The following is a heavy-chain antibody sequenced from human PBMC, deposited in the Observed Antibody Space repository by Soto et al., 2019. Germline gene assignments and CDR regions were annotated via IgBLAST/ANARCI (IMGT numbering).Heavy chain of an antibody. CDR1: GGSISSSSYY. J-gene: IGHJ6*02. CDR3: ARQNPAQGYYYGMDV. CDR2: IYYSGST. Sequence: QLQLQESGPGLVKPSETLSLTCTVSGGSISSSSYYWGWIRQPPGKGLEWIGSIYYSGSTYYNPSLKSRVTLSXXXSXHQFSLKLSSVTAADTAVYYCARQNPAQGYYYGMDVWGQGTTVTVSS. V-gene: IGHV4-39*01.